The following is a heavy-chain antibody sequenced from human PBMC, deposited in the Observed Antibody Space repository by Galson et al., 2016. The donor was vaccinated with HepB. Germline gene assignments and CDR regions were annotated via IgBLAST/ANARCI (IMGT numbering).Heavy chain of an antibody. CDR2: MYWNDDK. J-gene: IGHJ4*02. Sequence: PALVKPTQTLTLTCTFSGFSPNTRGVGVGWIRQPPGKALAWLALMYWNDDKRYSPPLRSRLTVTKDTAKNQVVLTVTNMDPVDTATYYCAHRRSGGRNSWFDDFFDYWGRGSLVTVSS. CDR1: GFSPNTRGVG. CDR3: AHRRSGGRNSWFDDFFDY. D-gene: IGHD6-13*01. V-gene: IGHV2-5*01.